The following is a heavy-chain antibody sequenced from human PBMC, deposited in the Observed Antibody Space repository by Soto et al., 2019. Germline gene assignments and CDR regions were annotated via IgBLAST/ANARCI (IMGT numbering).Heavy chain of an antibody. Sequence: EVQLVESGGGLVQPGRSLRLSCAASGFTFDDYAMHWVRQAPGKGLEWVSGISWNSGSIGYADSVKGRFTISRDNAKNSLYLQMNSLRAEDTALYYCAKDKGPFHNWNDGTDAFDIWGQGTMVTVSS. D-gene: IGHD1-20*01. CDR3: AKDKGPFHNWNDGTDAFDI. J-gene: IGHJ3*02. CDR2: ISWNSGSI. V-gene: IGHV3-9*01. CDR1: GFTFDDYA.